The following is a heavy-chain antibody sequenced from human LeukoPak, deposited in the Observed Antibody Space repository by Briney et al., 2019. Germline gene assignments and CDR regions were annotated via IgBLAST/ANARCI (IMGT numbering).Heavy chain of an antibody. CDR3: ARVTGGYRYYYLDN. D-gene: IGHD3-22*01. V-gene: IGHV4-61*09. J-gene: IGHJ4*02. CDR1: GGSISSGSYY. Sequence: PSETLSLTCTVSGGSISSGSYYWSWIRQPAGKGLEWIGHIYTSGTTNYNPSLKSRVTISEDTSKNQFSLKLTSVTAADTAVYYCARVTGGYRYYYLDNWGQGTLVTVSS. CDR2: IYTSGTT.